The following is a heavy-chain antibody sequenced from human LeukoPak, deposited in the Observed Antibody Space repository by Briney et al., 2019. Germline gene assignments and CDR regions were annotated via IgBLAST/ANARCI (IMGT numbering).Heavy chain of an antibody. Sequence: GGSLRLSCAASGFTFSSYAMRWVRQAPGKGLEWVSGISGSGGRTYYADSVKGRFTISRDNSENTLYLQMNSLRAEDTAVYYCATLRHGDLFDYWGQGTLVTVSS. CDR3: ATLRHGDLFDY. V-gene: IGHV3-23*01. J-gene: IGHJ4*02. CDR1: GFTFSSYA. D-gene: IGHD4-17*01. CDR2: ISGSGGRT.